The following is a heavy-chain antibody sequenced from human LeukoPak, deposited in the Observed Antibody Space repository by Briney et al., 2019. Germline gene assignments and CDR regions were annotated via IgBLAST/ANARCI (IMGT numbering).Heavy chain of an antibody. CDR2: IYSRGST. J-gene: IGHJ4*02. V-gene: IGHV3-53*01. Sequence: PGGSLRLSCAASGFSVSGSYMSWVRQAPGKGLEWVSVIYSRGSTYYADSVKGRCTISRDVSKNTVSLQLDNLTTEDTAVYYRARVHGEVSDEIFHYFDYWGQGTPATVSS. CDR1: GFSVSGSY. D-gene: IGHD3-10*01. CDR3: ARVHGEVSDEIFHYFDY.